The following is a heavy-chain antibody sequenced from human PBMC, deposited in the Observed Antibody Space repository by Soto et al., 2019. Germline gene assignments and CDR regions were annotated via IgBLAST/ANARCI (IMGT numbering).Heavy chain of an antibody. CDR3: ARGGSTHYYYGLDV. J-gene: IGHJ6*02. Sequence: XGTLSLTGTVSGGSISGFFWTWVRQPPGMPLEGLGHVAASGSTAYNPSLRSRLSLSLDVSKNRFSLELTSVTAADTATYFCARGGSTHYYYGLDVWGQGTTVTVSS. CDR2: VAASGST. V-gene: IGHV4-4*07. CDR1: GGSISGFF.